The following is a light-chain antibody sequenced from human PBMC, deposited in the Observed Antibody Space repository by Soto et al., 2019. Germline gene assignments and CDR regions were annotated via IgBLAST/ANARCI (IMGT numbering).Light chain of an antibody. CDR2: EGS. CDR1: SSDVGGYNY. Sequence: QSALTQPASVSGSPGQSITISCTGTSSDVGGYNYVSWYQQHPGKAPKLMIYEGSKRPSGVSNRFSGSKSGNTASLTISGLQAEDEADYYCCSYAGSGTWVFGGGTKVTVL. V-gene: IGLV2-23*01. CDR3: CSYAGSGTWV. J-gene: IGLJ3*02.